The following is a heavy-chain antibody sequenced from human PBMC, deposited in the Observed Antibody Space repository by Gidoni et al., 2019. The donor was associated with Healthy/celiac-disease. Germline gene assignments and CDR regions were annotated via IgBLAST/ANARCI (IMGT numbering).Heavy chain of an antibody. CDR1: GFTFSSYG. CDR2: IWYDGSNK. J-gene: IGHJ6*03. CDR3: ARVGIGTSSGWYAYYYYMDV. Sequence: QVQLVESGGGVVQPGRSLRLSCAASGFTFSSYGMHWVRQAPGKGLEWVAVIWYDGSNKYYADSVKGRFTISRDNSKNTLYLQMNSLRAEDTAVYYCARVGIGTSSGWYAYYYYMDVWGKGTTVTVSS. V-gene: IGHV3-33*01. D-gene: IGHD6-19*01.